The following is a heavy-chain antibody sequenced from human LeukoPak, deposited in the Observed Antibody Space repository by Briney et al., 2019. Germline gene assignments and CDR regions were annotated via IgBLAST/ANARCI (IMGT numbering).Heavy chain of an antibody. CDR2: INHNGNVN. Sequence: GGSLRLSCTASGFTFSNAWMNWARQAPGKGLEWVASINHNGNVNYYVDSVKGRFTISRDNAKNSLYLQMSNLRAEDTAVYFCARGGGLDVWGQGATVTVSS. D-gene: IGHD3-16*01. J-gene: IGHJ6*02. CDR1: GFTFSNAW. CDR3: ARGGGLDV. V-gene: IGHV3-7*03.